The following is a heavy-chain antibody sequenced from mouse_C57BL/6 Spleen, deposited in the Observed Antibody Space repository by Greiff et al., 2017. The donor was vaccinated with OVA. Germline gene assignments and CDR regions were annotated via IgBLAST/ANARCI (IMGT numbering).Heavy chain of an antibody. D-gene: IGHD2-4*01. J-gene: IGHJ3*01. CDR3: ARKGEPYDYYGFAY. V-gene: IGHV1-82*01. Sequence: VQLQQSGPELVKPGASVKISCKASGYAFSSSWMNWVKQRPGQGLEWIGRIYPGDGDTNYNGKFKGKATLTAAKSSSTAYMQLSSLTAEDSAVYFCARKGEPYDYYGFAYWGQGTLVTVSA. CDR2: IYPGDGDT. CDR1: GYAFSSSW.